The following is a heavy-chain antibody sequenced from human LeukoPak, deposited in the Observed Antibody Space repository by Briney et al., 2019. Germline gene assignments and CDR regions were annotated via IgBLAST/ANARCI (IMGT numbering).Heavy chain of an antibody. Sequence: SETLSLTCTISGGSISSSYWSWIRQPPGKGLEYLGYIRYSGSTDYNPSLKSRTTISVDTSKNQFSLKLSSVTAADTAVYYCARGRWSSGWFDYWGQGTLVTVSS. CDR3: ARGRWSSGWFDY. CDR2: IRYSGST. D-gene: IGHD6-19*01. CDR1: GGSISSSY. V-gene: IGHV4-59*01. J-gene: IGHJ4*02.